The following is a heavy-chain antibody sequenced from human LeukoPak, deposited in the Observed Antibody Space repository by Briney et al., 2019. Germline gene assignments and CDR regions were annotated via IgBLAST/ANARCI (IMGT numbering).Heavy chain of an antibody. CDR1: GFTFSSYE. J-gene: IGHJ6*04. Sequence: PGGSLRLSCAASGFTFSSYEMNWVRQAPGKGLEWVSYISSSGSTIYYADSVKGRFTISRENAKNSLYLQMNSLRAEDTAVYYCAELGMTMIGGVWGKGTTVTISS. V-gene: IGHV3-48*03. D-gene: IGHD3-10*02. CDR3: AELGMTMIGGV. CDR2: ISSSGSTI.